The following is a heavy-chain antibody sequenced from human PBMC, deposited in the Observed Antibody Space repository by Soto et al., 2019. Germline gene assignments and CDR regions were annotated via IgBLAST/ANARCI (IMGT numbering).Heavy chain of an antibody. CDR2: IRGSGGST. D-gene: IGHD3-3*01. J-gene: IGHJ6*02. V-gene: IGHV3-23*01. Sequence: LRLSCAASGFTFSSYAMSWVRQAPGKGLEWVSAIRGSGGSTYYGDSVKGRFTISRDNSKDTLYLQMNSLRAEDTAVYYCAKNRDTFPYDFWSGYSLPDVWGQGTTVTAS. CDR1: GFTFSSYA. CDR3: AKNRDTFPYDFWSGYSLPDV.